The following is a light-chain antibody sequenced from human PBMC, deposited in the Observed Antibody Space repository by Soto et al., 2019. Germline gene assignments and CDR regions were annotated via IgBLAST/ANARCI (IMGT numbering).Light chain of an antibody. J-gene: IGKJ1*01. CDR2: GAS. Sequence: EIVLTQSPATLSLSPGERATLSCGASQSVSSSYLAWYQQKPAQAPRLLIYGASSRATGIPDRFSGSVSGTDFTLTISRLEPEDFALYYCQQYGSSPTWTFGQGTKVDIK. CDR3: QQYGSSPTWT. V-gene: IGKV3-20*01. CDR1: QSVSSSY.